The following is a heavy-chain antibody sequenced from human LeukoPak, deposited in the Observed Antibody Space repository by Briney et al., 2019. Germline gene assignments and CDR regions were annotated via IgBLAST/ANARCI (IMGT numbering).Heavy chain of an antibody. CDR1: GYTFTSYG. CDR3: ARDVFHWSYYGWLQYDF. J-gene: IGHJ4*02. V-gene: IGHV1-18*04. CDR2: ISANNVNA. D-gene: IGHD1-26*01. Sequence: ASLKVSCKAPGYTFTSYGISWVRQAPGQGLEWVGWISANNVNANYAQKFQGRVTITTDTSTTTAYLELTSLRSDDTASYYCARDVFHWSYYGWLQYDFWGQGTLVTVSS.